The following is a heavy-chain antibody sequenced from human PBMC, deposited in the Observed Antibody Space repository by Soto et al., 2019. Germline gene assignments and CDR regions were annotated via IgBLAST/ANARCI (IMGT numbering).Heavy chain of an antibody. V-gene: IGHV1-69*13. D-gene: IGHD2-15*01. CDR3: ALCSGGSCYRDGYYYYGMDV. CDR1: GGTFSSYA. CDR2: IIPIFGTA. Sequence: SVNVSCKASGGTFSSYAISWVRQAPGQGLEWMGGIIPIFGTANYAQKFQGRVTITADESTSTAYMELSSLTSEDTAVYYCALCSGGSCYRDGYYYYGMDVWGQGTTVTVSS. J-gene: IGHJ6*02.